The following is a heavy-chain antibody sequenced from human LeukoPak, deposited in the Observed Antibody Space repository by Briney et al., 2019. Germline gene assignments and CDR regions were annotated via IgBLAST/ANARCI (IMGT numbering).Heavy chain of an antibody. CDR3: ARWDTAMAKGLDY. CDR2: INPNSGGT. J-gene: IGHJ4*02. Sequence: ASVKVSCKASGYTFTGYYMHWVRQAPGQGLEWMGWINPNSGGTNYAQKFQGRVTMTSDTSISTAYMELSRLRSDDTAVYYCARWDTAMAKGLDYWGQGTLVTVSS. D-gene: IGHD5-18*01. CDR1: GYTFTGYY. V-gene: IGHV1-2*02.